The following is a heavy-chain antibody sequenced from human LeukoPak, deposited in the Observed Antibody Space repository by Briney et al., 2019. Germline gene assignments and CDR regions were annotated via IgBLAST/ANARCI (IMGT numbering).Heavy chain of an antibody. J-gene: IGHJ4*02. CDR3: ARLNGSGKRPFDY. CDR1: GGTFSSYA. V-gene: IGHV1-69*04. Sequence: SVKVSCRASGGTFSSYAISWVRQAPGQGLEWMGRIIPILGIANYAQKFQGRVTITADKSTSTAYMELSSLRSEDTAVYYCARLNGSGKRPFDYWGQGTLVTVSS. D-gene: IGHD3-10*01. CDR2: IIPILGIA.